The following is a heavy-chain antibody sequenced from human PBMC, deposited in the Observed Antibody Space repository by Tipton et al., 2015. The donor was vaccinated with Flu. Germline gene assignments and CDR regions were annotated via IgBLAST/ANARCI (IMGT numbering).Heavy chain of an antibody. D-gene: IGHD5-12*01. J-gene: IGHJ4*02. CDR2: INHSGST. CDR3: ARGSGYANAYLDF. V-gene: IGHV4-34*01. Sequence: LRLSCAVYGRSFSGYYWTWIRQTPGKGLEWIGEINHSGSTNYNPSLKSRVTISVDTSKNQFSLKVSSLTAADTAVYYCARGSGYANAYLDFWGRGTLVTVSS. CDR1: GRSFSGYY.